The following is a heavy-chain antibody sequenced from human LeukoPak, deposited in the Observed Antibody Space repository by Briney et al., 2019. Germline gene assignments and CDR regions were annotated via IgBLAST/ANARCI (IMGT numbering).Heavy chain of an antibody. D-gene: IGHD3-22*01. J-gene: IGHJ5*02. Sequence: GASVKVSCKASGYTFTSYDINWVRQATGQGLEWMGWMNPNSGNTGYAQKFQGRVTITRNTSISTAYMELSSLRSEDTAVYYCARAIKYYDYLNWFDPWGQGTLVTVSS. V-gene: IGHV1-8*01. CDR3: ARAIKYYDYLNWFDP. CDR2: MNPNSGNT. CDR1: GYTFTSYD.